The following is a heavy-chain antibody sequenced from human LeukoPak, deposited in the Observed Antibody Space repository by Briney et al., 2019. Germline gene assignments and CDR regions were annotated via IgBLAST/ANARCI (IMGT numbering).Heavy chain of an antibody. J-gene: IGHJ4*02. V-gene: IGHV3-48*03. D-gene: IGHD4-17*01. CDR2: ISSSATTI. CDR3: ARGPRSYGDYFDY. CDR1: RFPFSSYE. Sequence: GGSLRLSCAASRFPFSSYEMNWVRQAPGKGLEWVSYISSSATTILYADSVKGRCTISRDNAKNSLYLQMNSLRAEDTAIYYCARGPRSYGDYFDYWGQGTLVTVSS.